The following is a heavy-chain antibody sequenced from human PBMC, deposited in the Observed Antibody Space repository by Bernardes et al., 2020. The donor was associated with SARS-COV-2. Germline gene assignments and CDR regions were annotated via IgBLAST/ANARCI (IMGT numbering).Heavy chain of an antibody. D-gene: IGHD2-15*01. CDR1: GYTYTNYG. Sequence: SVKVSCKASGYTYTNYGIGWVRQAPGHGLEWLGWISGYNGNTNYARHLQDRISMTADISTNTAFMELRRLRSDDTAVYYCARVEGFCSGGTCFSLFYFDHWGQGTLVSVPS. CDR3: ARVEGFCSGGTCFSLFYFDH. CDR2: ISGYNGNT. V-gene: IGHV1-18*04. J-gene: IGHJ4*02.